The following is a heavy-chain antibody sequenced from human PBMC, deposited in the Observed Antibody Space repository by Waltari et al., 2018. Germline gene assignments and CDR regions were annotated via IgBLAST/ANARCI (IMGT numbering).Heavy chain of an antibody. CDR3: ARAGRVKYCSSTSCYTYYFDY. D-gene: IGHD2-2*01. CDR2: IYTSGST. J-gene: IGHJ4*02. V-gene: IGHV4-4*07. CDR1: GGSISSYY. Sequence: QVQLQESGPGLVKPSETLSLTCTVSGGSISSYYGRWIRQPAGQGLEWIGRIYTSGSTNYNPSLKSRVTMSVDTSKNQFSLKLSSVTAADTAVYYCARAGRVKYCSSTSCYTYYFDYWGQGTLVTVSS.